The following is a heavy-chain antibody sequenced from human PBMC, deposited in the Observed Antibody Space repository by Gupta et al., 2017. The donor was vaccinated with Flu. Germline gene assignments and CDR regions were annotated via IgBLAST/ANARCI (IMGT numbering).Heavy chain of an antibody. V-gene: IGHV4-34*01. J-gene: IGHJ4*02. CDR3: ARSPRYSGFQNDY. Sequence: QVQLQQWGAGLLKPSETLSLTCAVYGGSFSGYYWSWIRQPPGKGLEWIGEINHSGSTNYNPSLKSRVTISVDTSKNQFSLKLSSVTAADTAVYYCARSPRYSGFQNDYWGQGTLVTVSS. D-gene: IGHD5-12*01. CDR1: GGSFSGYY. CDR2: INHSGST.